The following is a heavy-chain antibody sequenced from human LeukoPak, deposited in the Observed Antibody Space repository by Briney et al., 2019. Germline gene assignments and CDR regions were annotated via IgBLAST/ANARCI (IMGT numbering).Heavy chain of an antibody. D-gene: IGHD6-19*01. CDR3: AIGEYSSGWYFDY. Sequence: ASVKVSCKASGYTFTGYYMHWVRQAPRQGLEWMGWINPNSGGTNYAQKFQGRVTMTRDTSISTAYMELSRLRSDDTAVYYCAIGEYSSGWYFDYWGQGTLVTVSS. V-gene: IGHV1-2*02. CDR1: GYTFTGYY. CDR2: INPNSGGT. J-gene: IGHJ4*02.